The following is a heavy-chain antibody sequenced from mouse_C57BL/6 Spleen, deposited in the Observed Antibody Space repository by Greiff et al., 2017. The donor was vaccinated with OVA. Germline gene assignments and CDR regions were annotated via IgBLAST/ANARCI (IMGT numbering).Heavy chain of an antibody. Sequence: SGAELVRPGASVTLSCKASGYTFTDYEMHWVKQTPVHGLEWIGAIDPETGGTAYNQKFQGKAILTADKSSSTAYMELRSLTSEDSAVYYCTRPVVALYYAMDYWGQGPSVTVSS. CDR2: IDPETGGT. J-gene: IGHJ4*01. V-gene: IGHV1-15*01. CDR1: GYTFTDYE. CDR3: TRPVVALYYAMDY. D-gene: IGHD1-1*01.